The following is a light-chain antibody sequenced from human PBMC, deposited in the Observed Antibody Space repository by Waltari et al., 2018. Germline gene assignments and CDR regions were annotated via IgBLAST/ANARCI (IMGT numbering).Light chain of an antibody. V-gene: IGKV3-11*01. CDR2: DAS. Sequence: ETVLTQSPGTLSLSPGERATLSCRASQNVDRYLAWYQQKPGQAPKLLIYDASIRATGIPARFSGSGSWTDFSLTINSLEPDDFATYYCQQRKNWPPLTFGGGTKVEIK. CDR3: QQRKNWPPLT. CDR1: QNVDRY. J-gene: IGKJ4*01.